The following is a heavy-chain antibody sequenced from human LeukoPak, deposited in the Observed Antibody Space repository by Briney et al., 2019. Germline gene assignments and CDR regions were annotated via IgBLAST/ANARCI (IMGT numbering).Heavy chain of an antibody. V-gene: IGHV1-8*01. CDR3: AKDPRRYSRTGGYFEY. Sequence: ASVKVSCKASGYTFTSYDINWVRQATGQGLEWMGWMNPNSGNTGYARKFQGRVTMTRNTSISTAYMELSSLRSEDTAVYYCAKDPRRYSRTGGYFEYWGQGILVTVSS. J-gene: IGHJ4*02. CDR1: GYTFTSYD. CDR2: MNPNSGNT. D-gene: IGHD6-13*01.